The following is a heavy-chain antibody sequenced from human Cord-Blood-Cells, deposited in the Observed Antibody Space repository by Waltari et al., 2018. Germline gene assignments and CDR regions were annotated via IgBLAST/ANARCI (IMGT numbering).Heavy chain of an antibody. CDR2: INHSGST. V-gene: IGHV4-34*01. CDR1: GGSFSGYY. Sequence: QVQLQQWGAGLLTPSETLSLTCPVYGGSFSGYYWTWLRHPPGKGLEWIGEINHSGSTNYNPSLKSRVTISVDTSKNQFSLKLSSVTAADTAVYYCARGRRIIRRSMGAFDIWGQGTMVTVSS. J-gene: IGHJ3*02. CDR3: ARGRRIIRRSMGAFDI. D-gene: IGHD3-10*01.